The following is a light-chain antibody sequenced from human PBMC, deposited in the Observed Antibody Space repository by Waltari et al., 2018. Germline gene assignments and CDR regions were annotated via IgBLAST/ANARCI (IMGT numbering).Light chain of an antibody. CDR2: EVN. CDR1: SSDVGKYNY. Sequence: QSALTQPPSASGSPGQSVTISCTGTSSDVGKYNYVSWYQQHPGKAPKLMIYEVNNRPSGVPDRFSASKSGNTASLTVSGLQAEDEADYYCSSYAGNSNWVFGGGTKLTVL. V-gene: IGLV2-8*01. CDR3: SSYAGNSNWV. J-gene: IGLJ3*02.